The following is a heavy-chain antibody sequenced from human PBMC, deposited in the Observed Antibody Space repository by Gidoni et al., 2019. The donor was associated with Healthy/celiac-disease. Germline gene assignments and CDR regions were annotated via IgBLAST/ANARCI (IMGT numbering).Heavy chain of an antibody. V-gene: IGHV5-51*01. J-gene: IGHJ6*03. D-gene: IGHD3-10*01. CDR2: IYPCDSVT. CDR3: ARAQFGAYYYYMDV. CDR1: GYSFASYW. Sequence: EVQLVQSGAEVKKRGESMKITGKGSGYSFASYWIGWVRQMPGKGLEWMGIIYPCDSVTRYSPSFQGQVTIPADKSISTAYLQWSSLKSSYTAMYYFARAQFGAYYYYMDVWGKGTTVTVSS.